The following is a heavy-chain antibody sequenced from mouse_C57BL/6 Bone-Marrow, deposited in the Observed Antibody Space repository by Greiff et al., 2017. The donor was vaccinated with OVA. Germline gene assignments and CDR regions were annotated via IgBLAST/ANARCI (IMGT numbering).Heavy chain of an antibody. Sequence: VQLQQSGPELVKPGASVKISCKASGYTFTDYYMNWVKQSHGKSLEWIGDINPNNGGTSYNQKFKGKATLTVDKSSSTAYMELRSLTSEDSAVYYCARSHYYGSSYPFAYWGQGTLVTVSA. CDR3: ARSHYYGSSYPFAY. CDR2: INPNNGGT. J-gene: IGHJ3*01. CDR1: GYTFTDYY. V-gene: IGHV1-26*01. D-gene: IGHD1-1*01.